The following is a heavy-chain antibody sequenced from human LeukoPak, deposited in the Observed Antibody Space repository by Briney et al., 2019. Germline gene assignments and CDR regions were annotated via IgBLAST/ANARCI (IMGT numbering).Heavy chain of an antibody. J-gene: IGHJ4*02. V-gene: IGHV3-64D*06. CDR2: LTGDGGRT. CDR3: VKDPFYGGNPLYYFDY. Sequence: GGSLRLSCSASGFTFSSYAMHWVRQAPGKGLECVSALTGDGGRTYYADSVKGRFTISRDNSKNTLYLQMSSLRVEDSAVYYCVKDPFYGGNPLYYFDYWGQGTLVAVSS. CDR1: GFTFSSYA. D-gene: IGHD4-23*01.